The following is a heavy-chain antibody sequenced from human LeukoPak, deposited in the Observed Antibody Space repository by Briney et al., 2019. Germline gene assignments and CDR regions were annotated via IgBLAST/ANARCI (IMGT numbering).Heavy chain of an antibody. CDR2: INPNSGGT. CDR3: ASFFGIAAAGLDY. V-gene: IGHV1-2*02. J-gene: IGHJ4*02. D-gene: IGHD6-13*01. CDR1: GYTFTGYY. Sequence: ASVKVSCKASGYTFTGYYMHWVRQAPGQGLEWMGWINPNSGGTNYAQKFQGRVTMTRDTSISTAYMELSRLRSDDTAVYYCASFFGIAAAGLDYWGQGTLVTVSS.